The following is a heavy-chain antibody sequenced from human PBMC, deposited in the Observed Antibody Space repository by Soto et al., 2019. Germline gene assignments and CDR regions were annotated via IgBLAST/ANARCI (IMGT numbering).Heavy chain of an antibody. CDR2: IYYSGST. D-gene: IGHD6-13*01. CDR1: GGSISSYY. Sequence: PSETLSLTCTVSGGSISSYYWSWIRQPPGKGLEWIGYIYYSGSTNYNPSLKSRVTISVDTSKNQFSLKLSSVTAADTAVYYCARDRYSSSWYFDYWGQGTLVTVSS. J-gene: IGHJ4*02. CDR3: ARDRYSSSWYFDY. V-gene: IGHV4-59*01.